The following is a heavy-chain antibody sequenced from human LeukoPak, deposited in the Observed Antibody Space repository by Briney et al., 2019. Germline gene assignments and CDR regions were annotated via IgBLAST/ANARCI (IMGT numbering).Heavy chain of an antibody. V-gene: IGHV3-43*02. CDR2: ITGDGGST. CDR3: AKDMIHYYGSGSYHGSFDY. D-gene: IGHD3-10*01. Sequence: GGSLRLSCAASGFTFDDYAMHWVRQAPGKGLEWVSLITGDGGSTYYADSVKGRFTISRDNSKNSLYLQMNSLRTEDTALYYCAKDMIHYYGSGSYHGSFDYWGQGTLVTVSS. CDR1: GFTFDDYA. J-gene: IGHJ4*02.